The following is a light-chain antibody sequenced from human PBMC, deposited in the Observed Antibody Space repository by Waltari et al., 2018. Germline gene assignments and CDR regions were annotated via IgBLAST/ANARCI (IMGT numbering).Light chain of an antibody. CDR1: NIGSQS. CDR3: QVWDRTSDHPV. Sequence: SYVLTQPPSVSVAPGKTASITCGGNNIGSQSVHWDQQKPGQAPVLVVYDDSGRPSGIPERFSGSNSGNTATLTISRVEAGDEADYYCQVWDRTSDHPVFGGGTKLTVL. J-gene: IGLJ2*01. CDR2: DDS. V-gene: IGLV3-21*03.